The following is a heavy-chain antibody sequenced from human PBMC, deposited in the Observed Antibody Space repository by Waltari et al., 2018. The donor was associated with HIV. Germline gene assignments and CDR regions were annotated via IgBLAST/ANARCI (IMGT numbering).Heavy chain of an antibody. CDR2: ALYTRRPDLFTGQF. D-gene: IGHD6-19*01. J-gene: IGHJ1*01. CDR3: VRHAAEFRPDFGWILAGVFEP. CDR1: GGSIARSDSF. Sequence: QVQLQESGPGFVKPSETLSLICNVSGGSIARSDSFWGWIRQSPGMALARVGSALYTRRPDLFTGQFFAKSSLKSRVALSVDTSKNQVSLRLTSVTAADTGLYYCVRHAAEFRPDFGWILAGVFEPWGLGTQVIVS. V-gene: IGHV4-39*01.